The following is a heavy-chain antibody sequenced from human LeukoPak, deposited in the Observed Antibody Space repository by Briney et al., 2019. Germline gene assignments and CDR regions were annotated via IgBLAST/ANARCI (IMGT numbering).Heavy chain of an antibody. CDR3: ACSIAAAGTHFSFDY. CDR2: ISYDGGNK. D-gene: IGHD6-13*01. V-gene: IGHV3-30*03. J-gene: IGHJ4*02. Sequence: GGSLRLSCAASGFTFSSYGMHWVRQAPGKGLEWVAVISYDGGNKYYADSVKGRFTISRDNSKNTLYLRMNSLRAEDTAVYYCACSIAAAGTHFSFDYWGQGTLVTVSS. CDR1: GFTFSSYG.